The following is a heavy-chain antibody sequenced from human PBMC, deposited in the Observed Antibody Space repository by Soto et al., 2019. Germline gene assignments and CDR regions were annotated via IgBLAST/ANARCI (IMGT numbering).Heavy chain of an antibody. Sequence: SETLSLTCAVYGGSFSGYYWSWIRQPPGKGLEWIGEINHSGSTNYNPSLKSRVTISVDTSKNQFSLKLSSVTAADTAVYYCARAGYSYGRFYWGQGTLVTVSS. CDR1: GGSFSGYY. CDR2: INHSGST. CDR3: ARAGYSYGRFY. J-gene: IGHJ4*02. V-gene: IGHV4-34*01. D-gene: IGHD5-18*01.